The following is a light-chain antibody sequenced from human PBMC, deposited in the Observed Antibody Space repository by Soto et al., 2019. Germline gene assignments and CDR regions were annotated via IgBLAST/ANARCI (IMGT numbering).Light chain of an antibody. Sequence: EIVLTQSPGTLSLSPGEGATLSCRASQNIYNNYLAWYQQKPGQAPRLLISGASSRATGIPDRSSGSGSGTDFTLTISRLESEDFAVYYCQRYGSSPPHTFGQGTKLEIK. CDR3: QRYGSSPPHT. CDR2: GAS. CDR1: QNIYNNY. V-gene: IGKV3-20*01. J-gene: IGKJ2*01.